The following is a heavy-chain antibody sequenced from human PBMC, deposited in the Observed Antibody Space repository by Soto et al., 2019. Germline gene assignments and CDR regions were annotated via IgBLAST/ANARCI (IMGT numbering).Heavy chain of an antibody. CDR2: FIPIFASK. V-gene: IGHV1-69*13. CDR1: GGSFSGYG. D-gene: IGHD3-16*01. J-gene: IGHJ6*02. Sequence: SVKVSCTASGGSFSGYGVSWVRQAPGQGLEWMGGFIPIFASKDFAQKFQDRVKFTADESMRTAYMELSSLRPEDTAIYYCVTNSMIELFFSFLDIWGQGTPVTVSS. CDR3: VTNSMIELFFSFLDI.